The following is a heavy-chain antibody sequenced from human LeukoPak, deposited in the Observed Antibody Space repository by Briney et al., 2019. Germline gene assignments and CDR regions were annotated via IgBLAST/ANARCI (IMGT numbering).Heavy chain of an antibody. V-gene: IGHV3-7*01. CDR2: IKQDGSEK. D-gene: IGHD1-14*01. CDR3: AKEGAYPIITYDS. J-gene: IGHJ5*01. CDR1: GFTFSNYW. Sequence: PGGSLRLSCAASGFTFSNYWMNWLRQAPAKGLEWVANIKQDGSEKYYVDSVKGRFTISRDNAKNSLYLQMNSPRAEDAGVYYCAKEGAYPIITYDSWGQGTLVTVSS.